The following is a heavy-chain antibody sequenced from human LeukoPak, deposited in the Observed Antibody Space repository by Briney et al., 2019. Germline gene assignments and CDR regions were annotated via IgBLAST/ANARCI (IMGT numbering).Heavy chain of an antibody. CDR3: ARSGSYYYDALDI. CDR2: IYYSGST. J-gene: IGHJ3*02. D-gene: IGHD1-26*01. V-gene: IGHV4-59*08. Sequence: PSETLSLTCTVSGGSISSYYWSWIRQPPGKGLEWIGYIYYSGSTYYNPSLKSRVTISVDTSKNQFSLKLSSVTAADTAVYYCARSGSYYYDALDIWGQGTMVTVSS. CDR1: GGSISSYY.